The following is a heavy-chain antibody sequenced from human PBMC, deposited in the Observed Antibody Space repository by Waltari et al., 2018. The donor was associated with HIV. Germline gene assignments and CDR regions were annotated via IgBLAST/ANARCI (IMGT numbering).Heavy chain of an antibody. V-gene: IGHV4-59*01. J-gene: IGHJ4*02. CDR2: IYYSGTT. Sequence: QVQLQESGPGLVKPSETLSLTCNVSGGPISSYYWSWIRQPPGKGLEWIGYIYYSGTTNYKPSLKSRVTISLDTSKNQFSLKLSSVTAADTAVYYCARRKGYGDYGGGFYFDYWGQGTLVTVSS. D-gene: IGHD4-17*01. CDR3: ARRKGYGDYGGGFYFDY. CDR1: GGPISSYY.